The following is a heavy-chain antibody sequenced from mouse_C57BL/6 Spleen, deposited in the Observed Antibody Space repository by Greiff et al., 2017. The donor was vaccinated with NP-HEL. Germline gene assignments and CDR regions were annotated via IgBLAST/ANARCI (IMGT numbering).Heavy chain of an antibody. D-gene: IGHD1-1*01. CDR2: IDPSDSYT. Sequence: VQLQQSGAELVMPGASVKLSCKASGYTFTSYWMHWVKQRPGQGLEWIGEIDPSDSYTNYNQKFKGKSTLTVDKSSSTAYMQLSSLTSEDSAVYYCATNYYGSSYLDYWGQGTTLTVSS. V-gene: IGHV1-69*01. CDR1: GYTFTSYW. CDR3: ATNYYGSSYLDY. J-gene: IGHJ2*01.